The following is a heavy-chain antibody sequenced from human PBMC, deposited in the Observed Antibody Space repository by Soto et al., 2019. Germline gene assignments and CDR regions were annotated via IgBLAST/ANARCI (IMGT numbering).Heavy chain of an antibody. CDR1: GGSISSYY. J-gene: IGHJ6*02. D-gene: IGHD6-13*01. Sequence: SETLSLTCTVSGGSISSYYWSWIRQPPGKGLEWIGYIYYSGSTNYNPSLKSRVTISVDTSKNQFSLKLSSVTAADTAVYYCARDYSSSWPPYYYYGMDVWGQGTKVTVSS. CDR2: IYYSGST. V-gene: IGHV4-59*01. CDR3: ARDYSSSWPPYYYYGMDV.